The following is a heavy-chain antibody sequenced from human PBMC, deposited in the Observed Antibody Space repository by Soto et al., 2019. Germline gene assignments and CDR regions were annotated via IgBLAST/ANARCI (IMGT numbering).Heavy chain of an antibody. D-gene: IGHD3-22*01. Sequence: QMQLVQSGPEVKKPGTSVKVSCKASGFTFTSSAVQWVRQARGQRLEWIGWIAVGSGNTNYAQKFQERVTITRDMSTSTAYMELSSLRSEDTAVYYCAAEGSYYYDSSAQEWFDPWGQGTLVTVSS. V-gene: IGHV1-58*01. J-gene: IGHJ5*02. CDR3: AAEGSYYYDSSAQEWFDP. CDR2: IAVGSGNT. CDR1: GFTFTSSA.